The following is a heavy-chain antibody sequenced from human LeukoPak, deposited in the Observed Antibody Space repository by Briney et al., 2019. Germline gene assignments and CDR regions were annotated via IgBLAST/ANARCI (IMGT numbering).Heavy chain of an antibody. CDR1: KDTFTIYD. CDR2: MNPNSGNT. CDR3: ARVNTDYGDNHFDY. V-gene: IGHV1-8*01. D-gene: IGHD4-17*01. J-gene: IGHJ4*02. Sequence: ASVKVSCKASKDTFTIYDVNWVRQATGLGLEWMGWMNPNSGNTGYAQKFQGRVTMTMNSSISTAYMELTSLTSEDTAVYYCARVNTDYGDNHFDYWGQGTLVTVSS.